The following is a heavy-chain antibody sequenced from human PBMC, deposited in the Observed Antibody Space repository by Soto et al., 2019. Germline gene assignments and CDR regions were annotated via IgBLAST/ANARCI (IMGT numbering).Heavy chain of an antibody. V-gene: IGHV4-4*07. J-gene: IGHJ4*02. Sequence: SETRSLTCTVARGCISSYYWCWIRQPAGKGLEWIGRIYTSGSTNYNPSLKSRVTMSLDTSKNQFSLKLSTVTAADAAVYYCARTVGATTEPFGYSGKGTLVTV. CDR3: ARTVGATTEPFGY. CDR1: RGCISSYY. CDR2: IYTSGST. D-gene: IGHD1-26*01.